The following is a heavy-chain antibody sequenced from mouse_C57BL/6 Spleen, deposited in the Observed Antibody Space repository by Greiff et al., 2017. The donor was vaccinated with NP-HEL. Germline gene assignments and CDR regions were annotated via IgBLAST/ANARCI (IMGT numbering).Heavy chain of an antibody. CDR1: GFTFSSYA. J-gene: IGHJ2*01. D-gene: IGHD2-5*01. CDR2: ISSGGDYI. CDR3: TRVDYSNYEYFDY. Sequence: EVKLMESGEGLVKPGGSLKLSCAASGFTFSSYAMSWVRQTPEKRLEWVAYISSGGDYIYYADTVKGRFTISRDNARNTLYLQMSSLKSEDTAMYYCTRVDYSNYEYFDYWGQGTTLTVSS. V-gene: IGHV5-9-1*02.